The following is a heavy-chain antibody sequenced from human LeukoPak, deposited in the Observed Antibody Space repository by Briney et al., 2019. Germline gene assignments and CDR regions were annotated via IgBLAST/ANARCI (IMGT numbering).Heavy chain of an antibody. CDR3: AGGRLKRVPFTKVAGALDY. J-gene: IGHJ4*02. D-gene: IGHD6-19*01. CDR2: IGTYNGNT. CDR1: GYTFRNYG. Sequence: ASVKVSCKASGYTFRNYGITWVRQAPGQGLEWMGWIGTYNGNTDYAQKFQSGVIMTADTSTTTAHMELRSLRSDDTAVYYCAGGRLKRVPFTKVAGALDYWGQGTRVTVSS. V-gene: IGHV1-18*01.